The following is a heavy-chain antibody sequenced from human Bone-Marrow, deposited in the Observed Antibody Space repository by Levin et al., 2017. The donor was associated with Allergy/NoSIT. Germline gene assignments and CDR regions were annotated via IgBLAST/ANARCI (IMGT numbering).Heavy chain of an antibody. CDR3: TGDDVLRYYGFSAH. D-gene: IGHD3-10*01. Sequence: QAGGSLRLSCSASGFIFANSAVNWVRQAPGKGLEWIGFIRSNIYGGTTEYAASVEGRFTFSRDDSSGIAYLQMNSLRTEDTGVYYCTGDDVLRYYGFSAHWGRGTLVSVSS. J-gene: IGHJ4*02. CDR2: IRSNIYGGTT. V-gene: IGHV3-49*04. CDR1: GFIFANSA.